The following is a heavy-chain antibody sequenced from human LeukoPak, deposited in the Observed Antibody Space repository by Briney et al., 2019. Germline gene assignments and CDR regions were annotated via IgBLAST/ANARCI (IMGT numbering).Heavy chain of an antibody. Sequence: SETLSLTCTISGGSISSSTFSWGYYWGWIRQPPGKGLEWIGSAYYSGDTYYNPSLKSRVTISVDTSKNQFSLKLSSVTTADTAVYYCASHKYDSSGYYVYWGQGTLVTVSS. V-gene: IGHV4-39*01. J-gene: IGHJ4*02. D-gene: IGHD3-22*01. CDR2: AYYSGDT. CDR1: GGSISSSTFSWGYY. CDR3: ASHKYDSSGYYVY.